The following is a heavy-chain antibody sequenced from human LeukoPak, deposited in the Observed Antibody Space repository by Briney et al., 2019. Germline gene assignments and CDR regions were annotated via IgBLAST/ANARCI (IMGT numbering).Heavy chain of an antibody. CDR1: GFTFNTYS. CDR2: ISSSGRAI. V-gene: IGHV3-48*04. Sequence: QPGGSLRLSCAASGFTFNTYSMNWVRQAPGKGLEWVSYISSSGRAILYADSVKGRFTVSRDNAKNSLYLQMNNLRAEDTAVYYCAREIPSGSYAPDYWGQGTLVTVSS. D-gene: IGHD1-26*01. J-gene: IGHJ4*02. CDR3: AREIPSGSYAPDY.